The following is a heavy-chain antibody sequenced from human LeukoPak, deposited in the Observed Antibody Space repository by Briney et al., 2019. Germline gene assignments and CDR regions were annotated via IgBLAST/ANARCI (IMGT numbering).Heavy chain of an antibody. Sequence: GESLKISCKASGYSFTRHWIGWVRQMPGKGLEWVAIIYPGDSDTRNSPSFQGQVTISADKSINTAYLQWTSLKASDSAMYYCAKGWRGDYYDPATDWGQGTLVTVSS. CDR1: GYSFTRHW. CDR3: AKGWRGDYYDPATD. CDR2: IYPGDSDT. D-gene: IGHD3-16*01. V-gene: IGHV5-51*01. J-gene: IGHJ4*02.